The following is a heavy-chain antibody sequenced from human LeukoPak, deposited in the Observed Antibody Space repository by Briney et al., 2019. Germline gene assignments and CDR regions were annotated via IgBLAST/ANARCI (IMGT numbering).Heavy chain of an antibody. CDR3: SRESLPDYDDNHSPHFDY. J-gene: IGHJ4*02. CDR1: GFTFSSYA. CDR2: ISGSGGNT. D-gene: IGHD4-17*01. V-gene: IGHV3-23*01. Sequence: GGSERLSCAASGFTFSSYAMNWVRQAPGMGLQWVSTISGSGGNTYYADSVKGRFTISRDNSKNTLYLQMSSLRGDDTAVYYCSRESLPDYDDNHSPHFDYWGQGTLVTASS.